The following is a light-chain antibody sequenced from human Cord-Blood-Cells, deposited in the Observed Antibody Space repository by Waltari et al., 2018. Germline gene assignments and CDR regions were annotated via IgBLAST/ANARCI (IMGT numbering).Light chain of an antibody. J-gene: IGLJ2*01. CDR1: SRDVGGYNY. V-gene: IGLV2-14*01. CDR2: EVS. Sequence: QSALTQPASVSGSPGQSITISCTGTSRDVGGYNYASWAPQHPDKAPKLMMYEVSNRSSGISNRVSVAKSGNTAYLTISRLHAADEADYYCSSYTSSSTLVVFGGGTQLTVL. CDR3: SSYTSSSTLVV.